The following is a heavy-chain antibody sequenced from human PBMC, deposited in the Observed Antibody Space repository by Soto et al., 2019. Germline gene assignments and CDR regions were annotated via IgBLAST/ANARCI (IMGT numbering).Heavy chain of an antibody. D-gene: IGHD6-13*01. J-gene: IGHJ4*02. Sequence: QVQLQESGPGLVKPSETLSLTCTVSGGSISSYYWSWIRQPPGKGLEWIGYIYYSGSTNYNPSLTRRVTTSVDTSKNQFSLKLSSVTAADTAVYYCGRRYSSSFDFWGQGTLVTVSS. CDR2: IYYSGST. V-gene: IGHV4-59*08. CDR1: GGSISSYY. CDR3: GRRYSSSFDF.